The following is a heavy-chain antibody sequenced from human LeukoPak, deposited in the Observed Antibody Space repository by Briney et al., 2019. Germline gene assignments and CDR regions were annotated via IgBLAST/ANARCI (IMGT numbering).Heavy chain of an antibody. CDR2: ISGRSSHT. CDR3: GRAFPPHRTSSAGDL. D-gene: IGHD3-16*01. J-gene: IGHJ4*02. V-gene: IGHV3-21*01. Sequence: GGSLRLSRSASGFTFSEYDMNWIRPAPGKGLEWISAISGRSSHTYYGDTLKDGFSIYRDNAKKLLYLPINGLGAEDTAVYYCGRAFPPHRTSSAGDLWGEGTLVSVSS. CDR1: GFTFSEYD.